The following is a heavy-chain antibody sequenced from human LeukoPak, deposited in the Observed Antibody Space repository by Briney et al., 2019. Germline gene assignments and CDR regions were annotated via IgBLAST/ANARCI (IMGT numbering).Heavy chain of an antibody. J-gene: IGHJ5*02. Sequence: GGSLRLSWAASGFTFSSYSMNWVRQAPGKGPGWVSYISSSSSTIYYAASVKGRFTISRDNAKNSLYLQMNSLRAEDTAIYYCAKGGFGTSFDPWGQGTLVTVSS. D-gene: IGHD3-16*01. CDR2: ISSSSSTI. CDR3: AKGGFGTSFDP. V-gene: IGHV3-48*04. CDR1: GFTFSSYS.